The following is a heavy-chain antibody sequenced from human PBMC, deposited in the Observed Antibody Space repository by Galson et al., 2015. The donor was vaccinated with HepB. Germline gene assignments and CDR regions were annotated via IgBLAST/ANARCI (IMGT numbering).Heavy chain of an antibody. D-gene: IGHD6-13*01. V-gene: IGHV4-34*01. Sequence: LSLTCAVSGYSISSGYYWSWIRQPPGKGLEWIGEINHSGSTNYNPSLKSRVTISVDTSKNQFSLKLSSVTAADTAVYYCARESLRLGRKYSTYDYWGQGTLVTVSS. CDR2: INHSGST. CDR3: ARESLRLGRKYSTYDY. CDR1: GYSISSGYY. J-gene: IGHJ4*02.